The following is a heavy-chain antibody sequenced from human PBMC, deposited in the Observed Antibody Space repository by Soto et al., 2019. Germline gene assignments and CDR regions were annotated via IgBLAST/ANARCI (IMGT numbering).Heavy chain of an antibody. CDR2: IFYSGST. J-gene: IGHJ6*02. CDR3: ARERNYDSSGYSYYYGMDV. V-gene: IGHV4-39*07. Sequence: SETLSLTCTVSGDSISSINYFWVWIRQPPGKGLEWIGTIFYSGSTYYNPSLKSRVTISVDTSKNQFSLKLSSVTAADTAVYYCARERNYDSSGYSYYYGMDVWGQGTTVTVSS. D-gene: IGHD3-22*01. CDR1: GDSISSINYF.